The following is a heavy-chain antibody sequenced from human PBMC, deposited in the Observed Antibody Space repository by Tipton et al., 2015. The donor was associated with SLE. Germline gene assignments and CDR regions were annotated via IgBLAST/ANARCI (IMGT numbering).Heavy chain of an antibody. CDR3: ASRIVVVPAATPGWFDP. Sequence: TLSLTCTVSGGSISSHYWSWIRQPPGKGLEWIGEINHSGSTNYNPSLKSRVTIAVDTSKNQFSLKLSSVTAADTAVYYCASRIVVVPAATPGWFDPWGQGTLVTVSS. D-gene: IGHD2-2*01. CDR1: GGSISSHY. V-gene: IGHV4-34*01. CDR2: INHSGST. J-gene: IGHJ5*02.